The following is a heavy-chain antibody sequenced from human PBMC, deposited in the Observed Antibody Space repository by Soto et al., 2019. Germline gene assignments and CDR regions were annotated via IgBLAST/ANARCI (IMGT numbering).Heavy chain of an antibody. CDR3: AKVPTGEMGTVFQAFDI. CDR2: ISGSGGST. CDR1: EFTFSSYA. D-gene: IGHD1-26*01. Sequence: QLLESGGGLVQPGGSLRLSCVASEFTFSSYAMSWVRQAPGKGLEWLSAISGSGGSTYYADSVKGRFAVSRDKSKSTLYLQMNSLRDEDTAVYYCAKVPTGEMGTVFQAFDIWGQGTMVTVSS. V-gene: IGHV3-23*01. J-gene: IGHJ3*02.